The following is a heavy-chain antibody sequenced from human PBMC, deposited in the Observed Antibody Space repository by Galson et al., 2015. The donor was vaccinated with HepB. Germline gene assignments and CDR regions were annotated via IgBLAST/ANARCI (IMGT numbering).Heavy chain of an antibody. CDR3: AREGRAAVILNWYFDL. D-gene: IGHD3-16*02. CDR2: IYYSGST. V-gene: IGHV4-59*01. J-gene: IGHJ2*01. Sequence: ETLSLTCTVSGGSINTYYWSWIRQSPGKGLEWIGYIYYSGSTNYNSSLKSRVTISVDTSKNQVSLKLTSVTAADTAVYYCAREGRAAVILNWYFDLWGRGTLVTVSS. CDR1: GGSINTYY.